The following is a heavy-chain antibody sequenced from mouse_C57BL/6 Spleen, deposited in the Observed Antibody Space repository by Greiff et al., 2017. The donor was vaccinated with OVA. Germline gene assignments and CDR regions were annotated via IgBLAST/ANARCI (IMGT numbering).Heavy chain of an antibody. CDR2: IDPSDSET. V-gene: IGHV1-52*01. Sequence: QVQLQQPGAELVRPGSSVKLSCKASGYTFTSYWMHWVKQRPIQGLEWIGNIDPSDSETHYNQKFKDKATLTVDKSSSTAYMQLSSLTSEDSAVYYGAKSGDYRCSSFGYWGQGTLVTVSA. J-gene: IGHJ3*01. CDR1: GYTFTSYW. D-gene: IGHD1-1*01. CDR3: AKSGDYRCSSFGY.